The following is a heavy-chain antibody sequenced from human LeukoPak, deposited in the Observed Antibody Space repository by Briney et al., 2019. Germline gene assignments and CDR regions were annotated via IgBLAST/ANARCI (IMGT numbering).Heavy chain of an antibody. J-gene: IGHJ5*02. CDR3: AKAAYGDYVNWFDP. CDR2: IGGIGAST. V-gene: IGHV3-23*01. D-gene: IGHD4-17*01. CDR1: GFTFSSHA. Sequence: PGGSLRLSCAVSGFTFSSHAMNWVRQAPGKGLEWVSSIGGIGASTYYADSVKGRFTISRDNSKNTLYLQMNSLRAEDTALYYCAKAAYGDYVNWFDPWGQGILVIVSS.